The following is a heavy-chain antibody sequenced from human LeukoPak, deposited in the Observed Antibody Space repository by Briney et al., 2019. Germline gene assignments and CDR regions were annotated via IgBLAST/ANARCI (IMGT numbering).Heavy chain of an antibody. D-gene: IGHD3-10*01. J-gene: IGHJ3*01. CDR2: ISRNGGTT. Sequence: GGSLRLSCATSGFTFNSAWLSWVRQAPGKGLEWVSGISRNGGTTGYADSVKGRFTISRDNAKDSLYLQMDSLRGEDTALYQCVRDRTMVRGVMGDAFDVWGQGTMVTVSS. CDR3: VRDRTMVRGVMGDAFDV. CDR1: GFTFNSAW. V-gene: IGHV3-20*01.